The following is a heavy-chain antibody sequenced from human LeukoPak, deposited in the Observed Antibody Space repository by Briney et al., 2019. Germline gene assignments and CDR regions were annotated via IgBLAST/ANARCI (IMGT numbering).Heavy chain of an antibody. CDR2: ISAYNGNT. CDR1: GYTFTSYG. D-gene: IGHD3-10*01. Sequence: GASVKVSCKASGYTFTSYGISWVRQAPGQGLEWMGWISAYNGNTNYAQKLQGRVTMTTDTSTSTAYMELRSLRSDDTAVYYCARLQDTDGSGSYYRGDGYFDYWGQGTLVTVSS. CDR3: ARLQDTDGSGSYYRGDGYFDY. J-gene: IGHJ4*02. V-gene: IGHV1-18*01.